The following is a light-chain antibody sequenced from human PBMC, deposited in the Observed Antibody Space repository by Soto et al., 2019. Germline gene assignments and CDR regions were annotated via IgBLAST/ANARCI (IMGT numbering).Light chain of an antibody. Sequence: ELVITQSPSTLSVSQGERATLSCRFRQSVTANIAWYQQKQGQAPRLLMSYASNRATGIPARFSGSGSGTDFSLTISSLEAEDFAGYYCHKRQYWPPITFGQGTLLEI. CDR2: YAS. V-gene: IGKV3-11*01. J-gene: IGKJ5*01. CDR1: QSVTAN. CDR3: HKRQYWPPIT.